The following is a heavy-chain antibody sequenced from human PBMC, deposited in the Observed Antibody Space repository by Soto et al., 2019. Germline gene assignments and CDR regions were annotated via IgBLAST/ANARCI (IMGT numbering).Heavy chain of an antibody. V-gene: IGHV3-23*01. D-gene: IGHD1-1*01. Sequence: PGGSLRPSCAASGLTFNNYAMSGVRQPPGKGLEWVSANSASGATTYYADSVKGRFTISRDNSRDTLYLEMNSLRAEDTAIYYCAKVAFDNGFFDLWGRGTLVTVSS. CDR2: NSASGATT. CDR3: AKVAFDNGFFDL. CDR1: GLTFNNYA. J-gene: IGHJ2*01.